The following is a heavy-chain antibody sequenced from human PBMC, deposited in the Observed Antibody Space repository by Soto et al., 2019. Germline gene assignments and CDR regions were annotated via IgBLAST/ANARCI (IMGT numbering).Heavy chain of an antibody. J-gene: IGHJ6*02. V-gene: IGHV3-33*08. CDR3: ATPRNGDDYFGLDV. CDR2: IWNDGSNE. CDR1: GFTFRDYG. D-gene: IGHD2-8*01. Sequence: QVQLVESGGGVVQPGRSLRLSCGASGFTFRDYGMHWVRQAPGKGLGWVAVIWNDGSNEEYAESVKGRFTISRDNSKDTLYLQMNSLRSEDTGVYFCATPRNGDDYFGLDVWGQGTTVIVSS.